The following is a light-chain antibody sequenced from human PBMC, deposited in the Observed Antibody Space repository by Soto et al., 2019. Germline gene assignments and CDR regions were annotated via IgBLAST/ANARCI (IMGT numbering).Light chain of an antibody. CDR1: QHVNIN. J-gene: IGKJ4*01. CDR2: GAS. CDR3: QQYKDWPPLT. V-gene: IGKV3D-15*01. Sequence: EIVMTQSPVTLSVSPGERVTLSCRASQHVNINLAWYQQRPGQAPRVLIYGASNRASGIPDRFSGSGSGTDFTLTISSLGPDDFALYYCQQYKDWPPLTFGGGTRVEIK.